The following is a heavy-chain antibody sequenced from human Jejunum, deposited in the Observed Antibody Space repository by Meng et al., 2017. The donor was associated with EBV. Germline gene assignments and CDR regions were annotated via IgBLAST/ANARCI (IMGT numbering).Heavy chain of an antibody. CDR3: TRGSTEAFNA. V-gene: IGHV4-59*02. CDR1: GDSVRSYY. D-gene: IGHD5/OR15-5a*01. J-gene: IGHJ5*02. CDR2: THYSETS. Sequence: QLRLQESGPGLVKPRHXLSLTCTVTGDSVRSYYWSWIRQSPEKGLEWIGYTHYSETSIYSPSLMSRATISVDTSNSQFSLKLNSVTAADTAIYYCTRGSTEAFNAWGQGILVTVSS.